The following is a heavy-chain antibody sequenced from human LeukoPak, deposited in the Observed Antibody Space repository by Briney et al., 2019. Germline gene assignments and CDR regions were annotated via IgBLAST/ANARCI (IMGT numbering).Heavy chain of an antibody. D-gene: IGHD2/OR15-2a*01. V-gene: IGHV3-30*02. CDR2: IRYDGLNK. J-gene: IGHJ5*02. Sequence: GGSLRLSCAASGFTFSSYGMHWVRQPPGKGLEWVAFIRYDGLNKYYADSVKGRFAISRDNSINTLYLQMSSLRTEDTAVYYCAPDRTFPGSDDHWGQGTPVTVSS. CDR3: APDRTFPGSDDH. CDR1: GFTFSSYG.